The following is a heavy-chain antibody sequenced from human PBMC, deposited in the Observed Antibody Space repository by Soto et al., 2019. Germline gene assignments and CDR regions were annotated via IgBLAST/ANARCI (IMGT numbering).Heavy chain of an antibody. D-gene: IGHD3-22*01. CDR2: ISPYSNDT. CDR3: ARGGYYDSSGSRNYHYYGMNV. J-gene: IGHJ6*02. CDR1: GYRFSDYG. V-gene: IGHV1-18*01. Sequence: ASVKVSCKTSGYRFSDYGINWVRQAPGQGLEWLGWISPYSNDTKYAHIVKSRVYISIDRSSRTAYMDLRSLRSDDTAIYFCARGGYYDSSGSRNYHYYGMNVWGQ.